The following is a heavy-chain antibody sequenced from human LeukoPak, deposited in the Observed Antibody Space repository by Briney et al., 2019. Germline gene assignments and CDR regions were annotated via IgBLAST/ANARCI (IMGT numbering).Heavy chain of an antibody. CDR2: IGTASDT. D-gene: IGHD3-10*01. Sequence: GGSLRLSCAASGFTFSSFDMHWVRQPTGQGLEWVSTIGTASDTYYPGSVEGRFTLSRDNAKNSLYLQMNSLRVEDTAVYYCATAGSSELLWDYAMDVWGQGTTVTVSS. J-gene: IGHJ6*02. CDR1: GFTFSSFD. CDR3: ATAGSSELLWDYAMDV. V-gene: IGHV3-13*01.